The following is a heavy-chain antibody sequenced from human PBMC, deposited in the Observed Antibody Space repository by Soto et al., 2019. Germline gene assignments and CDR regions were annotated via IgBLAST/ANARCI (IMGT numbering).Heavy chain of an antibody. Sequence: QLQLQDSGSGLVKPSPTLSLTCAVSGGSISSGGYSWSWIRQPPGKGLEWIGDIYHSGSTYYNPSLKSRVTISGDRSKNQFSLKLSSVTAADTAVYYCARASTTVTTLDYWGQGTLVTVSS. CDR3: ARASTTVTTLDY. CDR2: IYHSGST. D-gene: IGHD4-17*01. J-gene: IGHJ4*02. V-gene: IGHV4-30-2*01. CDR1: GGSISSGGYS.